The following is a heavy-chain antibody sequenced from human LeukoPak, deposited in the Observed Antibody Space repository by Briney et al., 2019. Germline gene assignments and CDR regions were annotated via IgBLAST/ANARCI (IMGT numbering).Heavy chain of an antibody. J-gene: IGHJ5*02. CDR3: ARRVVVAGEWFDP. CDR1: VYSFTNYG. D-gene: IGHD3-22*01. V-gene: IGHV1-18*01. CDR2: ISADNGNT. Sequence: ASVKVSCKASVYSFTNYGITWVRQAPGQGLEWVGWISADNGNTNYAQTFQGRVTMTTDTSTSTAYMQLMSLTRDDTAVYYCARRVVVAGEWFDPWGQGTLVTVSS.